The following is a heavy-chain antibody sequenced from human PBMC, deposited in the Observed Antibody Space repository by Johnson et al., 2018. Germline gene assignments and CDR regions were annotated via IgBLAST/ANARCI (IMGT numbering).Heavy chain of an antibody. Sequence: VQLQESGGGLVQPGESLRLSCAASGFTFSTTWMHWVRQAPGKGLEWVSVIYSGGSTSYADSVKGRFTISRENSKNTLHLQMNSLRVEDTAGYYCSRGKVGINYYYGMYVWGQGTTVTVSS. CDR2: IYSGGST. D-gene: IGHD2-21*01. V-gene: IGHV3-66*01. CDR1: GFTFSTTW. J-gene: IGHJ6*02. CDR3: SRGKVGINYYYGMYV.